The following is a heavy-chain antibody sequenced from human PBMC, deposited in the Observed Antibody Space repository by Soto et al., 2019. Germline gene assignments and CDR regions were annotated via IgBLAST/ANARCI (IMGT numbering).Heavy chain of an antibody. V-gene: IGHV4-30-4*01. D-gene: IGHD2-8*01. CDR2: ILYSGTT. Sequence: PSETLSLTCTVSGGSISSGDYYWSWIRQPPGKGLEWIGYILYSGTTNYNPSLESRLTISVDTSKNQFSLKLTSVTAADTAVYYCARNGALDYWGRVNLVT. CDR1: GGSISSGDYY. CDR3: ARNGALDY. J-gene: IGHJ4*02.